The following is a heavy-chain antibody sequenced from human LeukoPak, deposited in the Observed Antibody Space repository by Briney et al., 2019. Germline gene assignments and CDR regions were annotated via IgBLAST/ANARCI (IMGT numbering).Heavy chain of an antibody. CDR3: AKVSYSGYEFDY. D-gene: IGHD5-12*01. CDR1: GFTFSSYG. Sequence: HPGRSLRLSCAASGFTFSSYGMHWVRQAPGKGLEWVAVISYDGSNKYYADSVKGRFTISRDNSKNTLYLQMNSLRAEDTAVYYCAKVSYSGYEFDYWGQGTLDTVSS. CDR2: ISYDGSNK. V-gene: IGHV3-30*18. J-gene: IGHJ4*02.